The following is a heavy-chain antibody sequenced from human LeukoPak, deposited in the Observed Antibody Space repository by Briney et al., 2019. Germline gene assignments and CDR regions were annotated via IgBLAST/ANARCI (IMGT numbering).Heavy chain of an antibody. CDR2: ISYDGTNK. V-gene: IGHV3-30*19. CDR3: AREAEAFDY. Sequence: GGSLRLSCAASGFTFSSYGMHWVRQAPGKGLEWVALISYDGTNKYYADSVKGRFTISRDKSKNTLYLQMNSLRPEDTALYYCAREAEAFDYWGQGTLVTVSS. J-gene: IGHJ4*02. CDR1: GFTFSSYG.